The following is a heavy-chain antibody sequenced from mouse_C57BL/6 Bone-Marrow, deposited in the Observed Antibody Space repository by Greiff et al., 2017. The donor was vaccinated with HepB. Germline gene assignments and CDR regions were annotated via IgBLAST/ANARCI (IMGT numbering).Heavy chain of an antibody. CDR3: ARRLLSYAVDY. Sequence: EVQGVESGGGLVQPGGSLKLSCAASGFTFSDYGMAWVRQAPRKGPEWVAFISNLAYSIYYADTVTGRFTISRENAKNTLYLEMSRQKSEDTAMYYCARRLLSYAVDYWGQGTSVTVSS. V-gene: IGHV5-15*01. CDR1: GFTFSDYG. D-gene: IGHD2-10*01. J-gene: IGHJ4*01. CDR2: ISNLAYSI.